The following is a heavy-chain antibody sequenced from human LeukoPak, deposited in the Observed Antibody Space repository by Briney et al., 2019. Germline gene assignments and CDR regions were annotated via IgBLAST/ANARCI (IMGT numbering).Heavy chain of an antibody. CDR3: AKEAQYCSSTSCYYYGMDV. D-gene: IGHD2-2*01. Sequence: GGSLRLSCAASGFTFDDYAMHWVRQAPGKGLEWVSGISWNNGSIGYADSVKGRFTISRDNAKNSLYLQMNSLRAEDTALYYCAKEAQYCSSTSCYYYGMDVWGQGTTVTVSS. CDR2: ISWNNGSI. V-gene: IGHV3-9*01. J-gene: IGHJ6*02. CDR1: GFTFDDYA.